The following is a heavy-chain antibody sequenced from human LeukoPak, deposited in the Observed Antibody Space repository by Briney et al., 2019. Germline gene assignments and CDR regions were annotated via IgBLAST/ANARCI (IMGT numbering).Heavy chain of an antibody. CDR1: GGSLSSYY. Sequence: SETLSLTCTVSGGSLSSYYWSWIRQPPGKGLEWIGYIYYSGSTNYNPSLKSRVTILVDTSKNQFSLKLSSVTAADTAVYYCARQRPTRVIDYWGQGTLVTVSS. J-gene: IGHJ4*02. CDR3: ARQRPTRVIDY. CDR2: IYYSGST. D-gene: IGHD1-1*01. V-gene: IGHV4-59*08.